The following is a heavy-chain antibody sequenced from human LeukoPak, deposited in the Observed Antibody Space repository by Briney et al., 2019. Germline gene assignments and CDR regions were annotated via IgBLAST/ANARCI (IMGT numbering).Heavy chain of an antibody. J-gene: IGHJ6*02. Sequence: ASVKVSCKASGYTFTSYDINWVRQAPGQGLEWMGWISAYNGNTNYAQKLQGRVTMTTDTSTSTAYMELRSLRSDDTAVYYCARVAPIVVVPAAIFVYYGMDVWGQGTTVTVSS. CDR2: ISAYNGNT. D-gene: IGHD2-2*01. V-gene: IGHV1-18*01. CDR1: GYTFTSYD. CDR3: ARVAPIVVVPAAIFVYYGMDV.